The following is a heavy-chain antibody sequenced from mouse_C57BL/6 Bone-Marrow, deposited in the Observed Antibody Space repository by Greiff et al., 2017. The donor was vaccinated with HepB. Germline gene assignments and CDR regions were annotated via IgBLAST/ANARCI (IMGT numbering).Heavy chain of an antibody. Sequence: QVQLQQPGAELVKPGASVKMSCKASGYTFTSYWITWVKQRPGQGLEWIGDIYPGSGSTNYNEKFKSKATLTVDKSSSTAYMQISSLTSEDSAVYYCASRVGQLRPLDDWGQGTTLTVSS. CDR2: IYPGSGST. J-gene: IGHJ2*01. CDR3: ASRVGQLRPLDD. V-gene: IGHV1-55*01. D-gene: IGHD3-2*02. CDR1: GYTFTSYW.